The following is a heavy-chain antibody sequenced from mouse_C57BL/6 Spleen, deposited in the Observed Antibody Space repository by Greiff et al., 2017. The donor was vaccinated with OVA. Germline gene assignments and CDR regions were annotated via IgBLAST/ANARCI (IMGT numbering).Heavy chain of an antibody. Sequence: QQSCKASGYTFTSYWMHWVKQRPIQGLEWIGNIDPSDSETHYNQKFKDKATLTVDKSSSTAYMQLSSLTSEDSAVYYCARGGAILDYWGQGTTLTVSS. V-gene: IGHV1-52*01. CDR1: GYTFTSYW. CDR2: IDPSDSET. CDR3: ARGGAILDY. J-gene: IGHJ2*01.